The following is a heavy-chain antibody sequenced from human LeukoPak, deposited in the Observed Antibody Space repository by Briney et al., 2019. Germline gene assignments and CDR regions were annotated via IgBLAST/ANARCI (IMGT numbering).Heavy chain of an antibody. CDR1: GYTFTSYG. V-gene: IGHV1-18*01. CDR2: ISAYNGNT. CDR3: ARVRYSSSTSGMDV. J-gene: IGHJ6*02. Sequence: ASVKVSCTASGYTFTSYGISWVRQAPGQGLEWMGWISAYNGNTNYAQKLQGRVTMTTDTSTSTAYMELRSLRSDDTAVYYCARVRYSSSTSGMDVWGQGTTVTVSS. D-gene: IGHD6-6*01.